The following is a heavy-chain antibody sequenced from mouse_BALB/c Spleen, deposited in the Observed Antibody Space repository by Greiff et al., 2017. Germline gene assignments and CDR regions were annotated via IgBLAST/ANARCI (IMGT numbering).Heavy chain of an antibody. J-gene: IGHJ3*01. CDR3: ARDNYGSSSGFAY. D-gene: IGHD1-1*01. CDR1: GFSLTSYG. V-gene: IGHV2-9*02. Sequence: VQLQESGPGLVAPSQSLSITCTVSGFSLTSYGVHWVRQPPGKGLEWLGVIWAGGSTNYNSALMSRLSISKDNSKSQVFLKMNSLQTDDTAMYYCARDNYGSSSGFAYWGQGTLVTVSA. CDR2: IWAGGST.